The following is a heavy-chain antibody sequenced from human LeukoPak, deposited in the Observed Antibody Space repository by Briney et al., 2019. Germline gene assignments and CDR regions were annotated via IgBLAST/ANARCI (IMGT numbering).Heavy chain of an antibody. CDR1: GGSISNYY. CDR3: AGHHPRNTVDF. Sequence: SETLSLTCTVSGGSISNYYWGWIRQPPGKGLEWIGYISHSGSTNYSPSLKSRVTISLDTSKNQFSLKLSSVTAADTAVYYCAGHHPRNTVDFWGQGTLVTVSS. V-gene: IGHV4-59*08. J-gene: IGHJ4*02. CDR2: ISHSGST. D-gene: IGHD2-8*02.